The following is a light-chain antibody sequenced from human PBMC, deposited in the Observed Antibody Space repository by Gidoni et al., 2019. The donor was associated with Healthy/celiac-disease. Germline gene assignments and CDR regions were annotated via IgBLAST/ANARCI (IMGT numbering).Light chain of an antibody. J-gene: IGKJ4*01. V-gene: IGKV3-15*01. CDR2: GAS. CDR3: QQYNNWPPVT. Sequence: EILITQSPANLSVSPGERATLSCRASQSVSSNLAWYQQKPGQAPRLLIYGASIRATGIPARVSGSWSGTEFTLTIRSMQSEDFAVYYGQQYNNWPPVTFGGGTKVEIK. CDR1: QSVSSN.